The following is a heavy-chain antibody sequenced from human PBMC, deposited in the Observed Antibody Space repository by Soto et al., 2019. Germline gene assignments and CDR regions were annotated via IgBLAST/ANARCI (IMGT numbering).Heavy chain of an antibody. D-gene: IGHD2-2*01. J-gene: IGHJ6*02. CDR2: IYYSGST. Sequence: QVQLQESGPGLVKPSETLSLTCTVSGGSVSSGSYYWSWIRQPPGKGLEWIGYIYYSGSTNYNPALTSRVTISVDTSKNQFSLKLSSVTAADTAVYYCARLGYCSSTSCPPGYYYYGMDVWGQGTTVTVSS. V-gene: IGHV4-61*01. CDR1: GGSVSSGSYY. CDR3: ARLGYCSSTSCPPGYYYYGMDV.